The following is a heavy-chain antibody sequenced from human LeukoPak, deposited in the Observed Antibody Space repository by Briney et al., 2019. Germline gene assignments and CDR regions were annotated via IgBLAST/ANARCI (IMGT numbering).Heavy chain of an antibody. CDR2: IKQDGSEK. D-gene: IGHD1-1*01. J-gene: IGHJ6*03. CDR3: ARVINSWNSLFGYYMDV. CDR1: GFTFSSYW. Sequence: PGGSLRLSCAASGFTFSSYWMSWVRQAPWKGLEWVANIKQDGSEKYYVDSVKGRFTISRDNAKNSLYLQMNSLRAEDTAVYYCARVINSWNSLFGYYMDVWGKGTTVTVSS. V-gene: IGHV3-7*01.